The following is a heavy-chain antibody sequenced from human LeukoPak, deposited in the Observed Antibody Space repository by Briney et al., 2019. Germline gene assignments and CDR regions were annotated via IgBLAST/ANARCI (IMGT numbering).Heavy chain of an antibody. D-gene: IGHD6-13*01. J-gene: IGHJ6*02. V-gene: IGHV3-11*01. CDR2: ISSRGSTI. CDR1: GFTFSDYY. Sequence: TGGSLRLSCAASGFTFSDYYMSWIRQAPGKGLEWVSYISSRGSTIYYADSVKGRFTISRDNAKNSLYPQMNSLRAEDTAVYYCARVDSSSWYSGRYYYYGMDVWGQGTTVTVSS. CDR3: ARVDSSSWYSGRYYYYGMDV.